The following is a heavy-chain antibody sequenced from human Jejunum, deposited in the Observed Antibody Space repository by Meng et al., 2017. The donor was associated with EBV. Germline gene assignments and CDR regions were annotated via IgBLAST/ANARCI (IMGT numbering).Heavy chain of an antibody. J-gene: IGHJ4*02. CDR2: ISGSSHDT. CDR3: ARDARLAPY. CDR1: GFTFSNHY. V-gene: IGHV3-11*05. D-gene: IGHD1-1*01. Sequence: QVQLVESGGXXXXPXXSLRLSCAASGFTFSNHYMNWIRQAPGKGLEWVSYISGSSHDTNYADSVKGRFTISRDNAKNSLYLQLNSLTVEDTAVYYCARDARLAPYWGQGTLVTVSS.